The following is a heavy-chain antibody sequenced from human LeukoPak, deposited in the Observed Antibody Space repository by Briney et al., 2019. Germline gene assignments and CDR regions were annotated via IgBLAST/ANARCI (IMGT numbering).Heavy chain of an antibody. CDR2: INHSGST. D-gene: IGHD5-18*01. V-gene: IGHV4-4*02. CDR1: GGSISSSNW. CDR3: ARGVDTAMPTGYYGMDV. J-gene: IGHJ6*02. Sequence: SETLSLTCAVSGGSISSSNWWSWIRQPPGKGLEWIGEINHSGSTNYNPSLKSRVTISVDTSKNQFSLKLSSVTAADTAVYYCARGVDTAMPTGYYGMDVWGQGTTVTVSS.